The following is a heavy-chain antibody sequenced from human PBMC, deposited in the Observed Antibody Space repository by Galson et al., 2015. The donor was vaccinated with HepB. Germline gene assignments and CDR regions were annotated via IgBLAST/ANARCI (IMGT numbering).Heavy chain of an antibody. Sequence: SLRLSCAASGFTFSGHGMHWVRQAPGQGLEWVGAIRYDGSVTYYADSVRGRFTISRDNFNSILYLQMNSLRVEDTAVYFCARDNDKWFDYWGQGILVTVSS. D-gene: IGHD1-26*01. CDR1: GFTFSGHG. CDR2: IRYDGSVT. CDR3: ARDNDKWFDY. J-gene: IGHJ4*02. V-gene: IGHV3-33*01.